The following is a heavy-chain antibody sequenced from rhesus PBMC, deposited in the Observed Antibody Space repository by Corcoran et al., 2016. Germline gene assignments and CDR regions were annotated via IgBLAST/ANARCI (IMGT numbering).Heavy chain of an antibody. CDR1: GGSISGYY. J-gene: IGHJ4*01. CDR2: IDGNSASN. D-gene: IGHD6-25*01. V-gene: IGHV4-73*01. CDR3: ARGGTNRLN. Sequence: QVKLQQWGEGLVEPSETLSLTCAVYGGSISGYYWSWIRQPPGKGLEWIGNIDGNSASNNSNPSRKNRVTISKDPSKNQFALKLTSVTAADTAMYYCARGGTNRLNWGQGVLVTVSS.